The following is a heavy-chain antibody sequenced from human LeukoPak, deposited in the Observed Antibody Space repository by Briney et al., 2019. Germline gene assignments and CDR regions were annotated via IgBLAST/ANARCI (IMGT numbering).Heavy chain of an antibody. CDR3: ATDGYISDAFDI. V-gene: IGHV4-39*07. J-gene: IGHJ3*02. D-gene: IGHD5-24*01. CDR1: GGSISSSSYY. Sequence: SETLSLTCTVSGGSISSSSYYWGWIRQPPGKGLEWIGSIYYSGSTYYNPSLKSRVTISVDTSKNQFSLKLSSVTAADTAVYYCATDGYISDAFDIWGQGTMVTVSS. CDR2: IYYSGST.